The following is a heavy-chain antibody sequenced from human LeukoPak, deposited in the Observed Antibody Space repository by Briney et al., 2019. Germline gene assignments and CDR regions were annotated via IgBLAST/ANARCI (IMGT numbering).Heavy chain of an antibody. CDR1: GGSISSNTYY. V-gene: IGHV4-39*01. J-gene: IGHJ5*02. CDR3: ASQSSSYYYGSGSYYRPFDP. CDR2: IYYTGST. Sequence: PSETLPLTCTVSGGSISSNTYYWGWIRQPPGKGLERIGSIYYTGSTYYNPSLKSRVTISIDASKNQFSLKLSSVTAADTAVYYCASQSSSYYYGSGSYYRPFDPWGQGTLVTVSS. D-gene: IGHD3-10*01.